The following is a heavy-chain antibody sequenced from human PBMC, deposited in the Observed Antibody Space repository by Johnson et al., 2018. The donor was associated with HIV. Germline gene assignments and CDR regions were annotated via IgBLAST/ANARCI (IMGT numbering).Heavy chain of an antibody. Sequence: VQLVESGGGLIQPGGSLRLSCAASGFTVSSNYMSWVRQAPGKGLEWVSGINYNGGSTGYADSVRDRFSISRDKSKDTLYLQMSSLRAEDTAVYYCAKGRGYDYDALDFWGQGTMVTVSS. CDR3: AKGRGYDYDALDF. D-gene: IGHD5-12*01. CDR2: NYNGGST. V-gene: IGHV3-53*01. J-gene: IGHJ3*01. CDR1: GFTVSSNY.